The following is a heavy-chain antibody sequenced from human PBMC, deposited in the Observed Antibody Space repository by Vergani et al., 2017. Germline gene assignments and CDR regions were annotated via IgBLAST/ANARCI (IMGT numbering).Heavy chain of an antibody. Sequence: EVQLVESGGGVVQPGGSLRLSCAASGFTFSSYSMNWVRQAPGKGLEWVSYISSSSSTIYYADSVKGRFTISRDNSKNTLYLQMNSLRAEDTAVYYCAKNDYGDYVLHYWGQGTLVTVSS. CDR3: AKNDYGDYVLHY. V-gene: IGHV3-48*01. CDR2: ISSSSSTI. CDR1: GFTFSSYS. J-gene: IGHJ4*02. D-gene: IGHD4-17*01.